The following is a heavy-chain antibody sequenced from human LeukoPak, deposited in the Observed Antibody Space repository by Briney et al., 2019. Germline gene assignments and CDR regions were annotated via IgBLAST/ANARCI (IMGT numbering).Heavy chain of an antibody. J-gene: IGHJ4*02. CDR1: GYTFTSYD. CDR3: AVQYGGSSYPYFDY. CDR2: ISAYNGNT. Sequence: ASVKVSCKASGYTFTSYDISWVRQAPGQGLEWMGWISAYNGNTNYAQKLQGRVTMTTDTSTSTAYMELRSLRSDDTAVYYCAVQYGGSSYPYFDYWGQGTLVTVSS. D-gene: IGHD1-26*01. V-gene: IGHV1-18*01.